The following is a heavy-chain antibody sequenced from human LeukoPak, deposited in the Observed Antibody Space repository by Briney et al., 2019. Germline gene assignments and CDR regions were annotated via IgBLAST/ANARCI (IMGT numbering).Heavy chain of an antibody. Sequence: GASVKVPCKASGYTFTDYYMHWVRQVPGQGLEWMGWINPNSGGTNYAQKFQGRVTMTTDTSISTAYMEVSRLRSDDTAVYYCARVRIGQQLDKYYYYAMDVWGQGTTVTVSS. V-gene: IGHV1-2*02. J-gene: IGHJ6*02. CDR2: INPNSGGT. CDR1: GYTFTDYY. CDR3: ARVRIGQQLDKYYYYAMDV. D-gene: IGHD6-13*01.